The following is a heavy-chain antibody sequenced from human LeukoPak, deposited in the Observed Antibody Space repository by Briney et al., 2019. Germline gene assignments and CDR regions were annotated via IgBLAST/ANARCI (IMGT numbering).Heavy chain of an antibody. CDR3: ANLPGYSSSWYPFDY. CDR1: GFTFTGSA. V-gene: IGHV3-23*01. J-gene: IGHJ4*02. Sequence: GGSLRHSSVPPGFTFTGSAMSGVPPTPGRGRGWVSPIFVSGGSKYYADSVKGRFTISRDNSKNTLYLQMNSLRAEDTAVYYCANLPGYSSSWYPFDYWGQGTLVTVSS. CDR2: IFVSGGSK. D-gene: IGHD6-13*01.